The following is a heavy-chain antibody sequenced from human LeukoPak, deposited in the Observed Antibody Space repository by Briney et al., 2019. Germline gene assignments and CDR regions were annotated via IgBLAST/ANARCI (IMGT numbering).Heavy chain of an antibody. Sequence: GGSLKLSCAASGFTFSGSAVHWVRQASGKGLEWIGRITSKGNSYATAYVASVKGRFTISRDDSKNTAYLQMNSLKTEDTALYHCTRWVGGGNPFDYWGQGTLVTVSS. D-gene: IGHD4-23*01. CDR3: TRWVGGGNPFDY. V-gene: IGHV3-73*01. CDR2: ITSKGNSYAT. J-gene: IGHJ4*02. CDR1: GFTFSGSA.